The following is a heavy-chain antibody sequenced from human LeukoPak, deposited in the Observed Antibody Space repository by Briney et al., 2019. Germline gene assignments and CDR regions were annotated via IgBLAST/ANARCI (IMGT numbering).Heavy chain of an antibody. CDR3: ARDRARYCSSTSCYFDY. CDR1: GFTFSSYW. V-gene: IGHV3-7*01. Sequence: GGSLRLSCAASGFTFSSYWMSWVRQAPGKGLEWVANIKQDGSEKYYVDSVKGRFTISRDNAKNSLYLQMNSLRAEDTAVYYRARDRARYCSSTSCYFDYWGQGTLVTVSS. CDR2: IKQDGSEK. J-gene: IGHJ4*02. D-gene: IGHD2-2*01.